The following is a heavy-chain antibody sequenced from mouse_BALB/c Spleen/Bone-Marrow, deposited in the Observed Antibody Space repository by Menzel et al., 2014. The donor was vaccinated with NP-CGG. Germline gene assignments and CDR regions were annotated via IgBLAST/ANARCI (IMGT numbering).Heavy chain of an antibody. CDR2: IYPGDGST. D-gene: IGHD2-2*01. CDR3: ARDVYGY. J-gene: IGHJ3*01. CDR1: GYTFTSYY. Sequence: QVQLQQSGPELVKPGASVKMSCKASGYTFTSYYIHWVKQRPGQELEWIGWIYPGDGSTKYNEKFKGETTLTADKSSSTVYMLLSSLTSEDSAIYFCARDVYGYWGQGTLVTVSA. V-gene: IGHV1S56*01.